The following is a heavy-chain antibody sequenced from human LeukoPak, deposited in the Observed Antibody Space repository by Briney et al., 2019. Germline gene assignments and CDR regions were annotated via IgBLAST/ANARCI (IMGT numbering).Heavy chain of an antibody. V-gene: IGHV1-18*01. D-gene: IGHD3-10*01. J-gene: IGHJ6*02. Sequence: ASVKVSCKASGYTFTSYGISWVRQAPGQGLEWMGWISAYNGNTNYAQKFQGRVTMTRNTSISTAYMELSSLRSEDTAVYYCAREVTMVRRPVGMDVWGQGTTVTVSS. CDR2: ISAYNGNT. CDR3: AREVTMVRRPVGMDV. CDR1: GYTFTSYG.